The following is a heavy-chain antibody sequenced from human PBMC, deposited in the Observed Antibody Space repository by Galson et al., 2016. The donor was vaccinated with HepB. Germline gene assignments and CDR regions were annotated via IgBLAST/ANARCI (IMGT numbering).Heavy chain of an antibody. V-gene: IGHV3-64D*06. J-gene: IGHJ4*02. D-gene: IGHD3/OR15-3a*01. Sequence: SLRLSCAASGFTFSSYAMHWVRQAPGKGLEYVSAISSNGGSTYYADSVKGRFTISRDNAQNTVHLQMNSLRAEDTAVYYCVRVFWTGYFDYWGQGTLVTVSS. CDR3: VRVFWTGYFDY. CDR1: GFTFSSYA. CDR2: ISSNGGST.